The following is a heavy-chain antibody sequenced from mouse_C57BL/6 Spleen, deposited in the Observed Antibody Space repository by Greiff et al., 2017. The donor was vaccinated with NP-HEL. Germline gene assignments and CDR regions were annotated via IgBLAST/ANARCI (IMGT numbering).Heavy chain of an antibody. V-gene: IGHV1-15*01. CDR2: IDPETGGT. J-gene: IGHJ2*01. Sequence: VKLMESGAELVRPGASVTLSCKASGYTFTDYEMHWVKQTPVHGLEWIGAIDPETGGTAYNQKFKGKAILTADKSSSTAYMELRSLTSEDSAVYYCPTSSNDYWGQGTTLTVSS. CDR3: PTSSNDY. D-gene: IGHD1-1*01. CDR1: GYTFTDYE.